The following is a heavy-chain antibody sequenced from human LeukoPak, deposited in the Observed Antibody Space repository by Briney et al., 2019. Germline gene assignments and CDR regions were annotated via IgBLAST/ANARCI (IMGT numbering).Heavy chain of an antibody. V-gene: IGHV3-30*04. CDR1: GFTFSSYA. J-gene: IGHJ6*03. CDR2: ISYDGSNK. Sequence: PGRSLRLSCAASGFTFSSYAMHWVRQAPGKGLEWVAVISYDGSNKYYADSVKGRFTISRDNSKNTLYLQMSSLRAEDTAVYYCAKAGYCSGGSCYRTWYYYYYMDVWGKGTTVTVSS. D-gene: IGHD2-15*01. CDR3: AKAGYCSGGSCYRTWYYYYYMDV.